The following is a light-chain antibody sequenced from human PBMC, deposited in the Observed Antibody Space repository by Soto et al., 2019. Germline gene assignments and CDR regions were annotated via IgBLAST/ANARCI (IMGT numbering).Light chain of an antibody. CDR3: QQRSNWPHT. V-gene: IGKV3-11*01. J-gene: IGKJ2*01. CDR1: QSVSSY. Sequence: EIVLTQSPATLSLSPGERATLSCRASQSVSSYLAWYQQKPVQAPRLLIYDASNRATGIPARFSGSGSGTDFTLNISSLEPEDFAVYYCQQRSNWPHTFGQGTKLDIK. CDR2: DAS.